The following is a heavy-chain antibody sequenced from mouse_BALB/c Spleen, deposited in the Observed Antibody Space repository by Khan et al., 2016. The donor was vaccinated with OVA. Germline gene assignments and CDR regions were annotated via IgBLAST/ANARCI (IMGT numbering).Heavy chain of an antibody. CDR1: GYIFTSYW. J-gene: IGHJ2*01. CDR3: AREEALYYFDY. CDR2: IYPGTDNT. Sequence: QVQLQQSGAELVRPGASVKLSCKTSGYIFTSYWIHWVKQRSGQGLEWIARIYPGTDNTYFNEKLKDKATLTADKSSSTAYMLLSCLKSEDSAVYFCAREEALYYFDYWGQGTTLTVSS. V-gene: IGHV1S132*01. D-gene: IGHD1-1*01.